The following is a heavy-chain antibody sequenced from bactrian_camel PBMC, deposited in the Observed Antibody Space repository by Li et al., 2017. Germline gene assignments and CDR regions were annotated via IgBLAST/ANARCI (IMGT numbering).Heavy chain of an antibody. CDR1: GRVYC. CDR2: IDRDGKA. Sequence: HVQLVESGGGSVQAGGSLELSCSASGRVYCMGWYRQAPGKQREGVATIDRDGKATYLDSVKGRFTISIDNAKNTLDLQMDSLKPEDTAIYSCAAGDVPPAPEDQWALWRCANFGTWGQGTQVTVS. D-gene: IGHD3*01. J-gene: IGHJ6*01. V-gene: IGHV3S53*01. CDR3: AAGDVPPAPEDQWALWRCANFGT.